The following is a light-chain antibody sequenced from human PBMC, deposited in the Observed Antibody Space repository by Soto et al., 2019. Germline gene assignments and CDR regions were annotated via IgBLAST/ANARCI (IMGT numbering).Light chain of an antibody. Sequence: EIVLTQSPATRSLSPGERASLSCRASQSVGTYLAWYQQKPGQAPRLLIYDASSRAVGVAPRFRGSGSGTDFTLTIAYVELEDFAVYYCQQRSTWPLTFGGGTRVEF. CDR2: DAS. V-gene: IGKV3-11*01. CDR3: QQRSTWPLT. J-gene: IGKJ4*01. CDR1: QSVGTY.